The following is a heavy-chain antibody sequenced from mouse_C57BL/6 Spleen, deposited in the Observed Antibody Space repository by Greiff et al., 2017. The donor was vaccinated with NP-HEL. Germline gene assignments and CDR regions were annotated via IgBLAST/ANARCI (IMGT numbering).Heavy chain of an antibody. CDR3: AREGATVVAPFDY. V-gene: IGHV1-19*01. Sequence: EVQLQQSGPVLVKPGASVKMSCKASGYTFTDYYMNWVKQSHGKSLEWIGVINPYNGGTSYNQKFKGKATLTVAKSSSTAYMELNSLTSEDSAVYYCAREGATVVAPFDYWGQGTTLTVSS. J-gene: IGHJ2*01. CDR1: GYTFTDYY. CDR2: INPYNGGT. D-gene: IGHD1-1*01.